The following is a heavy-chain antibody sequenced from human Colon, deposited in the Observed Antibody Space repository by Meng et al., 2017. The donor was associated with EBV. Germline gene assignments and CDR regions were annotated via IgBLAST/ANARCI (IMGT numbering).Heavy chain of an antibody. V-gene: IGHV4-34*12. CDR1: GGSLSGAY. Sequence: QVQRQQWGAGLLKRSETLSLTCAANGGSLSGAYWNWIRQPPGKGLEWIGEIIHGGSPSYNPSLKSRVTISIDTSKNQLSLMLSSVTAADTAVYYCARRPTGIDYWGQGTLVTVSS. CDR2: IIHGGSP. CDR3: ARRPTGIDY. J-gene: IGHJ4*02. D-gene: IGHD2-8*02.